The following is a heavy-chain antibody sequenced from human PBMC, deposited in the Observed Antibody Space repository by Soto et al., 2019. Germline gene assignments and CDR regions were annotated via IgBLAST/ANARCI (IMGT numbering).Heavy chain of an antibody. V-gene: IGHV3-23*01. J-gene: IGHJ4*02. CDR2: ISGSGSTP. D-gene: IGHD4-17*01. CDR1: GFTFSSYA. CDR3: AKTASMTIRDGFDH. Sequence: EVQVLESGGGLVQPGGSLRLSCAASGFTFSSYAMSWVRQAPGQGLEWVSAISGSGSTPYYADSVKGRFTISRDNSKNTLYLKMNSLRAEDTALYYFAKTASMTIRDGFDHWGQGTLVTVSS.